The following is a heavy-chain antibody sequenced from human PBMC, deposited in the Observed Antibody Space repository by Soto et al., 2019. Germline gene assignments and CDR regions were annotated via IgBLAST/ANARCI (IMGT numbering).Heavy chain of an antibody. CDR3: ANRYYDGSGYLHDY. V-gene: IGHV4-59*08. D-gene: IGHD3-22*01. CDR1: GGSISPYY. Sequence: SETLYLTCTVSGGSISPYYWCWIRLPPGKGLEWIGYIYYSGSTNYNPSLRSRVTISVDTSKNQFSLRLSSVTAADTAVYYCANRYYDGSGYLHDYWGQGILVTVS. J-gene: IGHJ4*02. CDR2: IYYSGST.